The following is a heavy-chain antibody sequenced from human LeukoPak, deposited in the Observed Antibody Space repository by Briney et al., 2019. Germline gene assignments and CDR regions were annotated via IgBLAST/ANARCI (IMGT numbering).Heavy chain of an antibody. Sequence: PWETLSLTCTVSGGSISSYFWSWIRQPPGKEREWIGYIYSSGSTSYNPSLKSRVTISVDTSKNQFSLKLTSVTAADTAVYYCARGGSRVFDFWGQGTLVTVSS. CDR3: ARGGSRVFDF. D-gene: IGHD2-2*01. CDR2: IYSSGST. CDR1: GGSISSYF. V-gene: IGHV4-4*09. J-gene: IGHJ4*02.